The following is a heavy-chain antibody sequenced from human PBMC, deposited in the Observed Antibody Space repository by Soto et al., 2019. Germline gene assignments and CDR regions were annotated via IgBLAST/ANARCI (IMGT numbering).Heavy chain of an antibody. J-gene: IGHJ5*02. D-gene: IGHD2-15*01. CDR3: ARDSRSDIVVVVAADWFDP. CDR2: ISAYNGNT. CDR1: GYTFTSYG. V-gene: IGHV1-18*01. Sequence: GASVKVSCKASGYTFTSYGISWVRQAPGQGLEWMGWISAYNGNTNYAQKLQGRVTMTTDTSTSTAYMELRSLRSDDKAVYYCARDSRSDIVVVVAADWFDPWGQGTLVTVSS.